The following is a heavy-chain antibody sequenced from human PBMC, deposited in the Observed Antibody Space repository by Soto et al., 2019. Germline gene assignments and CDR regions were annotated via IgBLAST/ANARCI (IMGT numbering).Heavy chain of an antibody. Sequence: QVQLVQSGAEVKKPGSSVKVSCKASGGSFSSYAMSSVRQAPGQGLEWMGGIVPIFGSRNYAQKLQGRVTIPADESTSTVYMELTSLTYDDTAIYYCARDGDSGTYEYWGQGSLVTVSS. CDR3: ARDGDSGTYEY. J-gene: IGHJ4*02. CDR1: GGSFSSYA. V-gene: IGHV1-69*12. CDR2: IVPIFGSR. D-gene: IGHD5-12*01.